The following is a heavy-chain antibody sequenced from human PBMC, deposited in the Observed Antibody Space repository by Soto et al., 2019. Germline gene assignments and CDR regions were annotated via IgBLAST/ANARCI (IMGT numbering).Heavy chain of an antibody. CDR1: CWSITSYY. D-gene: IGHD2-15*01. CDR3: ARVPQYCSGGTCSRIFDY. J-gene: IGHJ4*02. V-gene: IGHV4-59*01. Sequence: TPSLTRPLPCWSITSYYSGWVPEPPREGLEWIGNIYYSGSTNYNPSLKSRVTISVDTSKNQFSLKLSSVTAADTAVYYCARVPQYCSGGTCSRIFDYWGQGALVTVSS. CDR2: IYYSGST.